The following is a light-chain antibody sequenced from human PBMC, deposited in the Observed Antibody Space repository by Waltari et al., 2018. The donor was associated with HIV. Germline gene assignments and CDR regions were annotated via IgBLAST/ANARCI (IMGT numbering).Light chain of an antibody. CDR1: TVDINW. J-gene: IGLJ1*01. CDR3: HVWESSSDEYV. Sequence: SYVLTQPASVSVAPGQTANVTRGGATVDINWVSWYQQSAGKAPILVLYDDTDRHSGLPERFSGSNFGNKANLPISRVGAGDEGDYYCHVWESSSDEYVVGTGTKVTV. V-gene: IGLV3-21*02. CDR2: DDT.